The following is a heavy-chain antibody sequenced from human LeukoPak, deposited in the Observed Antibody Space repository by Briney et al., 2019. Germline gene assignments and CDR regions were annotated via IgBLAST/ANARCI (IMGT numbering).Heavy chain of an antibody. D-gene: IGHD6-13*01. CDR3: ATSIAAAGWLGGAFDI. V-gene: IGHV4-4*07. Sequence: PSETLSLTCTVSGGSISSHYWSWLRQSAVKGLEWIGRIYNSGSTNYNPSLKSRVTMSVDTSKNQFSLKVSSVTAADTAVYYCATSIAAAGWLGGAFDIWGQGTMVTVSS. CDR2: IYNSGST. CDR1: GGSISSHY. J-gene: IGHJ3*02.